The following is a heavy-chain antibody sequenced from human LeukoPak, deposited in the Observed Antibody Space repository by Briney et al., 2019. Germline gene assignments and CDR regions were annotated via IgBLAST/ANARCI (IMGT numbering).Heavy chain of an antibody. CDR1: GYTFTDYD. CDR2: MNPDSGNT. Sequence: GASVKVSCKSSGYTFTDYDNNWVRQAAGQGLEWMGWMNPDSGNTGYAQKFQGRVTITRDTSASTAYMELSSLRSEGTAVYYCARGFGYSYGYDYYYGMDVWGQGTTVTVSS. V-gene: IGHV1-8*03. D-gene: IGHD5-18*01. CDR3: ARGFGYSYGYDYYYGMDV. J-gene: IGHJ6*02.